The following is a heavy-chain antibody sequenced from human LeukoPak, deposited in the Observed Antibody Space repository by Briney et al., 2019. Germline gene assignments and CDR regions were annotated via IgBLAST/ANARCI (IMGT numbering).Heavy chain of an antibody. Sequence: GGSLRLSCAASGFTFDDYAMHWVRQAPGKGLEWVSGISWKSDRIGYADSVKGRFTISRDNAKNSLYLQMNSLRAEDTALYYCAKSGIIQGYYFYYMDVWGKGTTVTVSS. V-gene: IGHV3-9*01. CDR1: GFTFDDYA. D-gene: IGHD5-18*01. CDR2: ISWKSDRI. J-gene: IGHJ6*03. CDR3: AKSGIIQGYYFYYMDV.